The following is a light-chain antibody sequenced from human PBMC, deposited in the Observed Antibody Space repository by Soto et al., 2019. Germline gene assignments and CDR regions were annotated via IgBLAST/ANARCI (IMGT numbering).Light chain of an antibody. J-gene: IGLJ3*02. CDR1: SSNIGAGYD. CDR2: GNT. V-gene: IGLV1-40*01. CDR3: QSHDSSLNSWV. Sequence: QSVLTQPPSMSGAPGQRVTISCTGRSSNIGAGYDVHWYQLLPGTAPKLLIYGNTNRPSGVPDRFSGSKSGTSASLAITGLRAEDEAAYYCQSHDSSLNSWVFGGGTKVTVL.